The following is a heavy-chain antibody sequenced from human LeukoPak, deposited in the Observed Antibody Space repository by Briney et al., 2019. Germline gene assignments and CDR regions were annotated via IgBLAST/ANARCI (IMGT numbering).Heavy chain of an antibody. J-gene: IGHJ4*02. CDR1: GFTFSSYA. CDR2: ISGSGGST. D-gene: IGHD6-13*01. CDR3: AKAPHPPYSSSWYYFDY. V-gene: IGHV3-23*01. Sequence: GGSLRLSCAASGFTFSSYAMSWVRQAPGKGLEWVSAISGSGGSTYYADSVKGRFTISRDNAKNSLYLQMNSLRAEDTALYYCAKAPHPPYSSSWYYFDYWGQGTLVTVSS.